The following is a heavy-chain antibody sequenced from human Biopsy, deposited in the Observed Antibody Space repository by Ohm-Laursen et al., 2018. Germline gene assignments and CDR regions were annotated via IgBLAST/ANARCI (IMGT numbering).Heavy chain of an antibody. CDR2: IFAGGGRT. CDR3: ATSGAADSWGNYYGMDV. CDR1: GLSIGTNY. J-gene: IGHJ6*02. Sequence: SLRLSCAASGLSIGTNYMTWVRQAPGKGLDWVSIIFAGGGRTYYADSVKGRFTISRDISENTVSLQMNSLRADDTAVYYCATSGAADSWGNYYGMDVWGQGTTVTVSS. D-gene: IGHD3-16*01. V-gene: IGHV3-53*01.